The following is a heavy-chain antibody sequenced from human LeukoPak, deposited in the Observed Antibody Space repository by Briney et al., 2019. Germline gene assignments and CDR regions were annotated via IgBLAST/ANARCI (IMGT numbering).Heavy chain of an antibody. D-gene: IGHD2-8*01. Sequence: ASVKVSCKASGGTFSNYAISWVRQVPGQGLEWMGGIIPIFGTANYAQKFQGRVTITADESTSTAYMELSSLRSEDTAVYYCATSVWPPYYYYYYMDVWGKGTTVTVSS. V-gene: IGHV1-69*13. CDR3: ATSVWPPYYYYYYMDV. CDR1: GGTFSNYA. J-gene: IGHJ6*03. CDR2: IIPIFGTA.